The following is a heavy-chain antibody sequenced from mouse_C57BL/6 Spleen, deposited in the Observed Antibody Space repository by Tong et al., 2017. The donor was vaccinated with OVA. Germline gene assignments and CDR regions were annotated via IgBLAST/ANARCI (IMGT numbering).Heavy chain of an antibody. J-gene: IGHJ3*01. CDR2: INPSSGYT. CDR1: GYTFTSYT. D-gene: IGHD2-4*01. CDR3: AREDYDAWFAY. V-gene: IGHV1-4*01. Sequence: VQLQESGAELARPGASVKMSCKASGYTFTSYTMHWVKQRPGQGLEWIGYINPSSGYTKYNQKFKDKATLTADKSSSTAYMQLSSLTSEDSAVYYCAREDYDAWFAYWGQGTLVTVSA.